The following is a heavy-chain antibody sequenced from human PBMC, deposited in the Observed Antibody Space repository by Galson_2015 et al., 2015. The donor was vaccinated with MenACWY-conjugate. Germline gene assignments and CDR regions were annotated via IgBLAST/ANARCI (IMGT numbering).Heavy chain of an antibody. Sequence: SLRLSCAASGFTFSDYSMCWIRQAPGKGLECVSYISSSSSYTNYADSVKGRFTISRDNAKNSLSLQMNSLRAEDTAVYYCARAGGYSINFDAFDIWGQGTIVTVSS. D-gene: IGHD6-13*01. CDR2: ISSSSSYT. J-gene: IGHJ3*02. CDR3: ARAGGYSINFDAFDI. V-gene: IGHV3-11*06. CDR1: GFTFSDYS.